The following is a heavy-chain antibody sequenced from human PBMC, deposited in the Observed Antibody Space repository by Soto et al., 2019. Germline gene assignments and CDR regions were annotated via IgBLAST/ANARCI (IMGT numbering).Heavy chain of an antibody. CDR2: ILPVFGTA. Sequence: QVHLVQSGAEVKKPGSSVKVSCKASGGTFSTSSINWLRQAPGQRPEWMGNILPVFGTADYAQKFRDRVKITADKSTNTAYMELRGLFSEDAAVYYCARGHEYGGNSDAFDIWGQGKVVTVSS. CDR3: ARGHEYGGNSDAFDI. J-gene: IGHJ3*02. V-gene: IGHV1-69*14. D-gene: IGHD4-17*01. CDR1: GGTFSTSS.